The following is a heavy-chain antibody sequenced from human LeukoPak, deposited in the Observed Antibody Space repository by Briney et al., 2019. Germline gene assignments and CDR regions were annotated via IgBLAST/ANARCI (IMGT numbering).Heavy chain of an antibody. Sequence: GGSLRLSCAASGFTFITYWMSWVRQAPGKGLEWVGRTRNKANSYTTEYAASVKGRFTISRDDSKNSLYLQMNSLKTEDTAVYYCARASDYYDSSGDDYWGQGTLVTVSS. J-gene: IGHJ4*02. CDR3: ARASDYYDSSGDDY. D-gene: IGHD3-22*01. CDR1: GFTFITYW. CDR2: TRNKANSYTT. V-gene: IGHV3-72*01.